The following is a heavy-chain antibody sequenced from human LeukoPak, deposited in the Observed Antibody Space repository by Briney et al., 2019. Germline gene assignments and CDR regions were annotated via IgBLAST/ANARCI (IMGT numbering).Heavy chain of an antibody. CDR2: ITSSGSAI. D-gene: IGHD1-26*01. CDR3: ASQWELHPAF. CDR1: GFTFSRYS. V-gene: IGHV3-48*01. J-gene: IGHJ4*02. Sequence: GGSLRLSCAASGFTFSRYSMNWVHQAPGEGLEWLSYITSSGSAIYYADSVRGRFTISRDNAKKSLYLQMNSLRAEDTAVYYCASQWELHPAFWGQGTLVTVSS.